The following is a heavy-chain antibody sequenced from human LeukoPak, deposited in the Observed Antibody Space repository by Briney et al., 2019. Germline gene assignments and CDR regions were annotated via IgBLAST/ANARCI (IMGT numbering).Heavy chain of an antibody. CDR3: AAELDYYDSSGYYYFDY. Sequence: SETLSLTCTVSGGSISSYYWSWIRQPPGKGLEWIGYIYYSGSTNYNPSLKSRVTISVDTSKNQFSLKLSSVTAADTAVYYCAAELDYYDSSGYYYFDYWGQGTLVTVSS. CDR1: GGSISSYY. CDR2: IYYSGST. D-gene: IGHD3-22*01. V-gene: IGHV4-59*01. J-gene: IGHJ4*02.